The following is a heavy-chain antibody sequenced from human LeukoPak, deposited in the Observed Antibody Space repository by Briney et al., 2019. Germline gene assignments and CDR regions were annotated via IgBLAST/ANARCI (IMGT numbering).Heavy chain of an antibody. CDR2: ISAYNGNT. Sequence: GASVKVSCKASGYTFTSYGISWVRQAPGQGLEWMGWISAYNGNTNYAQKLQGRVTMTTDTSTSTAYMELRSLRSDDTAVYYCARDQESNWNYWYVGEIDYWGQGTLVTVSS. D-gene: IGHD1-7*01. CDR3: ARDQESNWNYWYVGEIDY. CDR1: GYTFTSYG. V-gene: IGHV1-18*01. J-gene: IGHJ4*02.